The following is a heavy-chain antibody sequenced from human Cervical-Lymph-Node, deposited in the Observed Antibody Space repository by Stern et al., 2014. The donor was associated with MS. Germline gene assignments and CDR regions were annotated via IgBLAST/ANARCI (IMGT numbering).Heavy chain of an antibody. V-gene: IGHV1-3*01. Sequence: QVQLQQSGADVEKPGASVKVSCKASGFTFTSSVIHWVRPAPGQRPEWMGWINVGIGNTKYSQTFQGRVTITRDTSASTVYLELSSLRSEDTAVYYCARADTSPAYYYYGMDVWGQGTTVTVSS. J-gene: IGHJ6*02. CDR2: INVGIGNT. CDR1: GFTFTSSV. CDR3: ARADTSPAYYYYGMDV.